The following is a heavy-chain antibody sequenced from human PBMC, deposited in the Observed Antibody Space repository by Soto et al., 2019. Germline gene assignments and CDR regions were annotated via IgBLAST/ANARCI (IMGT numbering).Heavy chain of an antibody. CDR1: GGSVGNFY. J-gene: IGHJ5*02. CDR2: IYTSGST. D-gene: IGHD6-13*01. CDR3: ARSSHKESWFDP. V-gene: IGHV4-4*07. Sequence: SETLSLTCTVSGGSVGNFYWNWIRQPAGKRLEWIGRIYTSGSTNYNPSLRIRVTMSIDTSRNQFSLKLNSVTAADTAVYYCARSSHKESWFDPWGQGTLVTVSS.